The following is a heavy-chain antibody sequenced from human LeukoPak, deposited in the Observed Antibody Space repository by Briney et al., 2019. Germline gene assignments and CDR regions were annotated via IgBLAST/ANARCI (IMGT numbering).Heavy chain of an antibody. D-gene: IGHD3-9*01. V-gene: IGHV4-59*01. J-gene: IGHJ6*02. CDR2: IYYSGST. CDR1: GGSISSYY. Sequence: SETLSLTCTVSGGSISSYYWSWIRQPPGKGLEWSGYIYYSGSTNYNPSLKSRVTISVDTSKNQFSLKLSSVTAADTAVYYCARGVGYFDWLSKGYYYYGMDVWGQGTTVTVSS. CDR3: ARGVGYFDWLSKGYYYYGMDV.